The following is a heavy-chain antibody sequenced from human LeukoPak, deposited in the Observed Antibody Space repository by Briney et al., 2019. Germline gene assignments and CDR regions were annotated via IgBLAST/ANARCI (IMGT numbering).Heavy chain of an antibody. Sequence: GGSLRLSCAASGFTFSGYAMHWVRQAPGKGLEWVAVISYDGSNKYYADSVKGRFTISRDNSKNTLYLQMNSLRVEDTAVYYCASHGGLWGQGTLVTVSS. CDR1: GFTFSGYA. CDR2: ISYDGSNK. J-gene: IGHJ4*02. CDR3: ASHGGL. V-gene: IGHV3-30-3*01. D-gene: IGHD5-12*01.